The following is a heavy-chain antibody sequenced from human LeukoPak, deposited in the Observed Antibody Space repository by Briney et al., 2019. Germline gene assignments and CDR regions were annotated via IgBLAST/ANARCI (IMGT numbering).Heavy chain of an antibody. CDR2: ISDRGGNT. V-gene: IGHV3-23*01. Sequence: GGSLRLSCAASGFTVSSNYMSWVRQAPGKGLEWVSAISDRGGNTYYADSVKGRFTISRDNSKNTLYLQMNSLRAEDTAVYYCAKVAVYYDSSGYYDYWGQGTLVTVSS. J-gene: IGHJ4*02. D-gene: IGHD3-22*01. CDR3: AKVAVYYDSSGYYDY. CDR1: GFTVSSNY.